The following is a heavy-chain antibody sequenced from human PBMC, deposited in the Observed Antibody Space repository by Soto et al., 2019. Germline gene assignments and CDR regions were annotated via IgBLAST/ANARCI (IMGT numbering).Heavy chain of an antibody. D-gene: IGHD5-12*01. V-gene: IGHV4-59*01. CDR2: IYYSGST. CDR1: GGSISSYY. Sequence: PSETLSLTCTVSGGSISSYYWSWIRQPPGKGLEWIGYIYYSGSTNYNPSLKSRVTISVDTSKNQFSLKLSSVTAADTAAYYCAREVATNNWFDPWGQGTLVTVSS. CDR3: AREVATNNWFDP. J-gene: IGHJ5*02.